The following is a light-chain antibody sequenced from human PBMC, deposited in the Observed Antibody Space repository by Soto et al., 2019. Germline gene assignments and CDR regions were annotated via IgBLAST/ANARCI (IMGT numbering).Light chain of an antibody. CDR2: AAS. CDR3: QQSYSTLA. Sequence: DIQMTQSPSSLSASVGDRVTITCRASQSISSYLNWYQQKPGKAPNFLIYAASNLQSGVPSRFSGSGSGTEFTLTISSLQPEDFDTYYCQQSYSTLAFGPGTKVDIK. J-gene: IGKJ3*01. V-gene: IGKV1-39*01. CDR1: QSISSY.